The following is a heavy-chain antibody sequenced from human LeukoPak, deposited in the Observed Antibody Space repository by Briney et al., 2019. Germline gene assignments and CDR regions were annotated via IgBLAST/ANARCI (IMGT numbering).Heavy chain of an antibody. CDR3: AKGDIVVVPAAIADC. D-gene: IGHD2-2*01. CDR1: GFTFDDYG. Sequence: GGSLRLSCAASGFTFDDYGMSWVRQAPGKGLEWVSAISGSGGSTYYADSVKGRFTISRDNSKNTLYLQMNSLRAEDTAVYYCAKGDIVVVPAAIADCWGQGTLVTVSS. CDR2: ISGSGGST. V-gene: IGHV3-23*01. J-gene: IGHJ4*02.